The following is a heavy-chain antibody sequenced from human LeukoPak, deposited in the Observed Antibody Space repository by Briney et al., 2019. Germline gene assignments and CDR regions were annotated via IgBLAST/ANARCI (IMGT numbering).Heavy chain of an antibody. J-gene: IGHJ4*02. D-gene: IGHD6-19*01. V-gene: IGHV3-53*01. CDR2: IYSGGST. CDR1: GFTVSSNY. Sequence: GGSLRLSCAASGFTVSSNYMSWVRQAPGKGLEWVSVIYSGGSTYYADSVKGRFTISRDNSKNTLYLQMNSLRAEDTAVYYCARLAVAGTVRGSHYFDYWGQGTLVTVSS. CDR3: ARLAVAGTVRGSHYFDY.